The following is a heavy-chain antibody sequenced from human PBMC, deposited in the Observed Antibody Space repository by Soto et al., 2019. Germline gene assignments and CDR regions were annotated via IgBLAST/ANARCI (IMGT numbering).Heavy chain of an antibody. CDR3: ARDPWAADY. J-gene: IGHJ4*02. CDR1: GFTVSTKY. V-gene: IGHV3-66*01. Sequence: EVQLVESGGGLVQPGGSLRLSCAASGFTVSTKYMSWVRQAPGKGLEWVSVIYSGGSTFYADSVRGRFTISRDNSKNTVNIQMNSMRAEDTAVYYCARDPWAADYWGQGTLVPVSS. CDR2: IYSGGST. D-gene: IGHD3-16*01.